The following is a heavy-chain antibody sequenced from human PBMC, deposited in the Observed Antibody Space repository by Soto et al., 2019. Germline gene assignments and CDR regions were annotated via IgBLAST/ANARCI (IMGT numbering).Heavy chain of an antibody. D-gene: IGHD3-3*01. CDR2: IYYSGST. Sequence: SENLSLTCTVSGGSISSYYWSWIRQPPGKGLEWIGYIYYSGSTNYNPSLKSRVTISVDTSKNQFSLKLSSVTAADTAVYYCARGYDFWSGYDYWGQGTLVTVSS. V-gene: IGHV4-59*01. CDR3: ARGYDFWSGYDY. J-gene: IGHJ4*02. CDR1: GGSISSYY.